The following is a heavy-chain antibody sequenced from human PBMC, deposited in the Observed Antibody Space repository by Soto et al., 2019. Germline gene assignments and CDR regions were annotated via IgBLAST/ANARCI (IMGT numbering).Heavy chain of an antibody. Sequence: PGGSLRLSCAASGFTFGDYAMHWVRQAPGKGLEWVSGISWNSGSIGYADSVKGRFTISRDNSKNTLYLQMNSLRAEDTAVYYCAKAPPSMVRGVIPNWFDPWGQGTLVTVSS. CDR2: ISWNSGSI. V-gene: IGHV3-9*01. D-gene: IGHD3-10*01. CDR3: AKAPPSMVRGVIPNWFDP. CDR1: GFTFGDYA. J-gene: IGHJ5*02.